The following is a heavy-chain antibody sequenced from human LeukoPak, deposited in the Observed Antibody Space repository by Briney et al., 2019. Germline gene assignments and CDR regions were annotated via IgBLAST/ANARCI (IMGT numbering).Heavy chain of an antibody. CDR1: GFTFSSYA. J-gene: IGHJ4*02. D-gene: IGHD5-18*01. CDR2: ISGSGGST. V-gene: IGHV3-23*01. Sequence: PGGSLRLSCAASGFTFSSYAMSWVRQAPGKGLEWVSAISGSGGSTYYADSVKGRFTISRDNAKDSLYLQMNSLRAEDTAVYYCAREPRGYSYGLWGRGTLVTVSS. CDR3: AREPRGYSYGL.